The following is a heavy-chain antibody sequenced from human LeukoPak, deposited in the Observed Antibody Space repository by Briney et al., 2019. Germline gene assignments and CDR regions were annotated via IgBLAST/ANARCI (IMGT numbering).Heavy chain of an antibody. J-gene: IGHJ6*04. D-gene: IGHD6-13*01. Sequence: SETLSLTCTVSGGSVSSGSYYWSWIRQPPGKGLEWIGYIYYSGSTNYNPSLKSRVTISVDTSKNQFSLKLSSVPAADTAVYYCARDGAAAGTYYYYGMDVWGKGTTVTVSS. CDR3: ARDGAAAGTYYYYGMDV. CDR2: IYYSGST. CDR1: GGSVSSGSYY. V-gene: IGHV4-61*01.